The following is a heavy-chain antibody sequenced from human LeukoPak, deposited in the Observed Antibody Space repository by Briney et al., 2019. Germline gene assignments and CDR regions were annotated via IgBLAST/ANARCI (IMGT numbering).Heavy chain of an antibody. CDR2: IYTNGIT. CDR3: ARARSPTISVAGACFDS. J-gene: IGHJ4*02. Sequence: KPSETLSLTCTVSDVSISTYYWNWIRQPAGKGLEWIGRIYTNGITNYSPSLKSRVTMSVGTSKNQFFCNLSSVTAADTAVYYRARARSPTISVAGACFDSWGQGILVTVSS. CDR1: DVSISTYY. V-gene: IGHV4-4*07. D-gene: IGHD6-19*01.